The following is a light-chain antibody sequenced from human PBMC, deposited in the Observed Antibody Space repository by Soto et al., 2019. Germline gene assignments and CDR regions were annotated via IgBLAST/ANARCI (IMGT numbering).Light chain of an antibody. Sequence: DIQMTQSPSSLSASVGDIVTITCRASQSISSYLNWYQQKPGKAPKPLIYAASNLQSWVPSRFSGSGSGTDFSLTISSLQPEDFAAYYCQQSYSTPPTFGQGTKLEIK. CDR2: AAS. CDR3: QQSYSTPPT. CDR1: QSISSY. J-gene: IGKJ2*01. V-gene: IGKV1-39*01.